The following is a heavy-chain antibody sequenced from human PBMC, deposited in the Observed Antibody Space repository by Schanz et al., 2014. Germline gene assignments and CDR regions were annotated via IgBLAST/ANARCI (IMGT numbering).Heavy chain of an antibody. Sequence: QVLQVQSGSELKKPGASVKVSCKASGYTLSAYSLHWVRQAPGQGLEWMGWINVGNGNMKYSQKFQGRVTITRDTSASTAYMELTSLRSDDTAVYYCARGRGCTGGSCYSWFDLWGQGTLVTVAS. D-gene: IGHD2-15*01. CDR3: ARGRGCTGGSCYSWFDL. J-gene: IGHJ5*02. CDR1: GYTLSAYS. CDR2: INVGNGNM. V-gene: IGHV1-3*01.